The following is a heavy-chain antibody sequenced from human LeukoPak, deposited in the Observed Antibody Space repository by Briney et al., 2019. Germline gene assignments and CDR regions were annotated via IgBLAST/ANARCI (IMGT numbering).Heavy chain of an antibody. D-gene: IGHD6-19*01. Sequence: SETLSLTCTVSGGSISNSNYYWGWIRQPPGKGLEWIGGAYYSGATYYSPSLKSRVTISVDTSRNHFSLNLNSVTAADTAVYYCARHSSSAWYYYFDYWGQGSFVTVSS. CDR1: GGSISNSNYY. J-gene: IGHJ4*02. V-gene: IGHV4-39*01. CDR2: AYYSGAT. CDR3: ARHSSSAWYYYFDY.